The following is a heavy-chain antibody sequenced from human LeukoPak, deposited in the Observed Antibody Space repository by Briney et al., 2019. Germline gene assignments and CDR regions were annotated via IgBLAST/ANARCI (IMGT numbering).Heavy chain of an antibody. Sequence: SQTLSLTCAISGDSVSSISVAWNWIRQSPSRGLEWLGTTYYRSKWYDDYAASVKSRITISPDTSKNQFSLHLNSLTPEDTAVYYCARDNDQWIQLCQIWGQETMVTVSS. V-gene: IGHV6-1*01. D-gene: IGHD5-18*01. CDR2: TYYRSKWYD. CDR1: GDSVSSISVA. CDR3: ARDNDQWIQLCQI. J-gene: IGHJ3*02.